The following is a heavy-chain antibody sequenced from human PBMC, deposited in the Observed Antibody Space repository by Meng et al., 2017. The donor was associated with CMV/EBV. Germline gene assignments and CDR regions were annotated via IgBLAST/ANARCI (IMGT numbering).Heavy chain of an antibody. CDR3: AREDACY. Sequence: VQLVESGGGVVQPGRSLGPSCAASGFTFSSYAMHWVRQAPGKGLEWVAVISYDGSNKYYADSVKGRFTISRDNSKNTLYLQMNSLRAEDTAVYYCAREDACYWGQGTLVTVSS. CDR1: GFTFSSYA. V-gene: IGHV3-30-3*01. J-gene: IGHJ4*02. CDR2: ISYDGSNK.